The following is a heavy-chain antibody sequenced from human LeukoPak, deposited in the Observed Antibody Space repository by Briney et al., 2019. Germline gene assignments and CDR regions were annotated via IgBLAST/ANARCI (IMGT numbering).Heavy chain of an antibody. V-gene: IGHV3-30*18. Sequence: GGSLRLSCAASGFTFSSYGMHWVRQAPGKGLEWVAVISYDGSNKYYADSVKGRFTISRNNSKNTLYLQMNSLRAEDTAVYYCAKARSGGSLRALDYWGQGTLVTVSS. CDR1: GFTFSSYG. CDR3: AKARSGGSLRALDY. J-gene: IGHJ4*02. CDR2: ISYDGSNK. D-gene: IGHD2-15*01.